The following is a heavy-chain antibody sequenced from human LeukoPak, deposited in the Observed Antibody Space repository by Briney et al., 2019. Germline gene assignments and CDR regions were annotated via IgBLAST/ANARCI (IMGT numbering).Heavy chain of an antibody. CDR1: GFTFDDYG. CDR3: ARGAENYYDSSGYYYEDAWDY. V-gene: IGHV3-20*04. D-gene: IGHD3-22*01. CDR2: INWNGGST. Sequence: GGSLRLSCAASGFTFDDYGMSWVRQAPGKGLEWVSGINWNGGSTGYADSVKGRFTISRDNAKNSLYLQMNSLRAEDTALYYCARGAENYYDSSGYYYEDAWDYWGQGTLVTVSS. J-gene: IGHJ4*02.